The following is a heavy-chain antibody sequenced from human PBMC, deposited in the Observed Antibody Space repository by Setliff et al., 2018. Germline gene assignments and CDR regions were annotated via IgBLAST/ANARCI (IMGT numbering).Heavy chain of an antibody. V-gene: IGHV1-69*05. CDR2: IIPIFGTS. D-gene: IGHD3-9*01. J-gene: IGHJ6*02. CDR3: ATARGSDILTGKGHYYYGMDV. Sequence: GASVKVSCKASGGTFNTYVISWVRQAPSQGLEWMGMIIPIFGTSNYAQKFQARVTMTTDESTSTAYMELRSLTSEDTAVYYCATARGSDILTGKGHYYYGMDVWGQGTTVTVSS. CDR1: GGTFNTYV.